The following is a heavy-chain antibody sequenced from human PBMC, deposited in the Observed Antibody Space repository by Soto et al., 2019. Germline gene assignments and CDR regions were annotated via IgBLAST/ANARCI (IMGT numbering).Heavy chain of an antibody. Sequence: QVQLQESGPGLVKPSGTLSLTCSVSGGSISSSDWNWIRQPPGKGLEWIGFNYYSGSESTRYNPSLKSRVAISVDTAKKQFSLKLTSVTAADTAIYYCARGSTWSVFDYWGQGTLVTVSS. J-gene: IGHJ4*02. D-gene: IGHD1-1*01. CDR2: NYYSGSEST. V-gene: IGHV4-59*01. CDR3: ARGSTWSVFDY. CDR1: GGSISSSD.